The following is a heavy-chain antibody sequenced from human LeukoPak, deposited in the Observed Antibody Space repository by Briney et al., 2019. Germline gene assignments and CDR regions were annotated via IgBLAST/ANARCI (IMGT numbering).Heavy chain of an antibody. D-gene: IGHD6-19*01. CDR2: ISNDESTI. V-gene: IGHV3-74*01. Sequence: SGGSLRLSCAASGFSFSSYWMHWVRQAPGKGPVWVSLISNDESTIIYADSVKGRFTISRDNAKNSLYLQMNSLRVEDMALYYCAKGDRAVAGNGFFDYWGQGTLVTVSS. CDR1: GFSFSSYW. CDR3: AKGDRAVAGNGFFDY. J-gene: IGHJ4*02.